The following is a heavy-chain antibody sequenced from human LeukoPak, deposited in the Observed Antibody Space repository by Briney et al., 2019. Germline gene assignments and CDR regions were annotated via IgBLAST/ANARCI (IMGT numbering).Heavy chain of an antibody. V-gene: IGHV1-2*04. CDR3: ARRIPAAIGFYYYMDV. J-gene: IGHJ6*03. CDR1: GYTFTDYY. CDR2: INPNSGGS. D-gene: IGHD2-2*02. Sequence: ASVKVSCKASGYTFTDYYMLWVRQAPGQGLEWMGWINPNSGGSNYAQKFQGWVTMTRDTSISTAYMELSRLRSDDTAVYYCARRIPAAIGFYYYMDVWGKGTTVTVSS.